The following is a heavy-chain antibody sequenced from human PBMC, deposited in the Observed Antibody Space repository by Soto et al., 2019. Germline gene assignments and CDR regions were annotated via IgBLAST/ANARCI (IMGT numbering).Heavy chain of an antibody. V-gene: IGHV1-2*04. CDR2: INPNSGGT. J-gene: IGHJ5*02. CDR1: GYTFTGYY. D-gene: IGHD3-3*01. CDR3: ARGYITIFGVGPPQNWFDP. Sequence: GASVKVSCKASGYTFTGYYMHWVRQAPGQGLEWMGWINPNSGGTNYAQKFQGWVTMTRDTSISTAYMELSRLRSDDTAVYYCARGYITIFGVGPPQNWFDPWGQGTLVTVSS.